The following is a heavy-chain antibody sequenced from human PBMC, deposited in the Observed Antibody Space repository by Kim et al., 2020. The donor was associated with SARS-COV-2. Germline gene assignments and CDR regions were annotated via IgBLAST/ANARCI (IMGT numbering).Heavy chain of an antibody. V-gene: IGHV3-7*01. CDR2: KEK. CDR3: ARDPQRGVYDY. J-gene: IGHJ4*02. Sequence: KEKNQGDHVKGRFSNSRDNAKNSLYLQRNSLRVEETAVYYCARDPQRGVYDYWGQGSLVTVSS. D-gene: IGHD2-8*01.